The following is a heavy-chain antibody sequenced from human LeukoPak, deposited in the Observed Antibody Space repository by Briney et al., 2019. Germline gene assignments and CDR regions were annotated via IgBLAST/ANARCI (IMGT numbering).Heavy chain of an antibody. D-gene: IGHD5-24*01. J-gene: IGHJ4*02. CDR3: ARGRWLHPYDY. CDR1: GGSFSGYY. CDR2: INHSGST. V-gene: IGHV4-34*01. Sequence: SETLSLTCAVYGGSFSGYYWSWIRQPPGKGLEWIGEINHSGSTNYNPSLKSRVTISVDTSKNQFSLKLSSVTAADTAVYYCARGRWLHPYDYWGQRTLVTVSS.